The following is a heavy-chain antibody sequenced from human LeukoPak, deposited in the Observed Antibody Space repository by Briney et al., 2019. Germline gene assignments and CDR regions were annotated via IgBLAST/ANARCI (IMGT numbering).Heavy chain of an antibody. V-gene: IGHV4-34*01. Sequence: GSLRLSCAASGFTFSSYEMNWIRQPPGKGLEWIGEINHSGSTNYNPSLKSRVTISVDTSKNQFSLKLSSVTAADTAVYYCARGRVPAAIGWFDPWGQGTLVTVSS. CDR1: GFTFSSYE. CDR2: INHSGST. CDR3: ARGRVPAAIGWFDP. J-gene: IGHJ5*02. D-gene: IGHD2-2*01.